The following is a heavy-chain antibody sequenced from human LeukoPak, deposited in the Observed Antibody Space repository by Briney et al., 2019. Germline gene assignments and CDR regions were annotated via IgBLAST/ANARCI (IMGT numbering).Heavy chain of an antibody. CDR2: ISSSSSYI. J-gene: IGHJ4*02. V-gene: IGHV3-21*01. CDR1: GFTFSSYG. Sequence: PGGSLRLSCAASGFTFSSYGMHWVRQAPGKGLEWVSSISSSSSYIYYADSVKGRFTISRDNAKNSLYLQMNSLRAEDTAVYYCARDPVEMATPNFDYWGQGTLVTVSS. D-gene: IGHD5-24*01. CDR3: ARDPVEMATPNFDY.